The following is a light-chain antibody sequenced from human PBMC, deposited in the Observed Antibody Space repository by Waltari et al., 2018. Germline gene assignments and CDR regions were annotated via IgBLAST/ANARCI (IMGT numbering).Light chain of an antibody. CDR3: QQGSSYPFT. V-gene: IGKV1-39*01. Sequence: DIQMTQSPSSLSASVGDTVTIPCQASEAIDNNVNWYQQEPGKAPKLLIYRASNLQSGDPSRFSGSGSGTDFTLTISRLQPEDFVTYYCQQGSSYPFTFGQGSRLEI. CDR1: EAIDNN. J-gene: IGKJ2*01. CDR2: RAS.